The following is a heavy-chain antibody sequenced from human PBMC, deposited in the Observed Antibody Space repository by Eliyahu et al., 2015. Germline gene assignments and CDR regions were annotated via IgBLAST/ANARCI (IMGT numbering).Heavy chain of an antibody. J-gene: IGHJ4*02. CDR1: GXTFSSYA. Sequence: QVQLVESGGGVVQPGRSLRLSCAASGXTFSSYAMHWVRQAPGKGLEWVAIISYDGSNKYYADSVKGRFTISRDNSKNTLYLQMNSLRAEDTAVYYCARGRGSYSFDYWGQGTLVTVSS. V-gene: IGHV3-30-3*01. D-gene: IGHD1-26*01. CDR3: ARGRGSYSFDY. CDR2: ISYDGSNK.